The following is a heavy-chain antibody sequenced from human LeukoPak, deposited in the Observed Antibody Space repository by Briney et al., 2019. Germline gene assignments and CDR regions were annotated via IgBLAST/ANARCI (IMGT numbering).Heavy chain of an antibody. D-gene: IGHD6-13*01. V-gene: IGHV1-46*01. CDR1: RYTFTSYY. CDR3: ARDIRSGSSWYGSTNPDY. CDR2: INPSGGST. J-gene: IGHJ4*02. Sequence: GASVKVSCKASRYTFTSYYMHWVRQAAGQGLEWMGIINPSGGSTSYTQKFQGRLTMTRDTSTSTVYMELSSLRSEDTAVYHCARDIRSGSSWYGSTNPDYWGQGTLVTLAS.